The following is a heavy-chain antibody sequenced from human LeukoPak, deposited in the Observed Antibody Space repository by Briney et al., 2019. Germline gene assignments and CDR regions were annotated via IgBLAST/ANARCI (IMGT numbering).Heavy chain of an antibody. D-gene: IGHD7-27*01. CDR3: AKGNWGSPFDY. CDR2: INWDSGSK. J-gene: IGHJ4*02. V-gene: IGHV3-9*01. Sequence: PGRSLRLSCAASGFTFDDYSMHWVRHAPGKGLEWVSGINWDSGSKVYADSVKGRFTISRDNAKSSLYLQMNSLRAEDTALYYCAKGNWGSPFDYWGQGTLVIVSS. CDR1: GFTFDDYS.